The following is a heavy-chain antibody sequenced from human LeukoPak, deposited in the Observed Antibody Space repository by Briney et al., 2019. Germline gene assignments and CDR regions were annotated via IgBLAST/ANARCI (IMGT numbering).Heavy chain of an antibody. Sequence: PRGSLTLSCGASGFMLSNYVMNWVRQAPADGREWVSTIRIGVGTTFYADSVKGRFTISRDNSKNTLHLQMNSLGAEDTDVYYCARSQLRYITKSNDYFVYWGQGALVIVSS. V-gene: IGHV3-23*01. J-gene: IGHJ4*01. CDR2: IRIGVGTT. D-gene: IGHD2-2*01. CDR3: ARSQLRYITKSNDYFVY. CDR1: GFMLSNYV.